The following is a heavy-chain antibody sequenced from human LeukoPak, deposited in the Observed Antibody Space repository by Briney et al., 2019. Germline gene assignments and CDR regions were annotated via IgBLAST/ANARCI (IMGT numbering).Heavy chain of an antibody. Sequence: GGSLRLSCAASGFTFSSYWMRWVRQAPGKGLVWVSRISDGGSITTYADSVKGRFTISRDNAKNTLYLQMNGLRAEDTAVYYCSRSAYYDGSGNYYDYWGQGTLVTVSS. CDR2: ISDGGSIT. CDR3: SRSAYYDGSGNYYDY. J-gene: IGHJ4*02. V-gene: IGHV3-74*01. D-gene: IGHD3-22*01. CDR1: GFTFSSYW.